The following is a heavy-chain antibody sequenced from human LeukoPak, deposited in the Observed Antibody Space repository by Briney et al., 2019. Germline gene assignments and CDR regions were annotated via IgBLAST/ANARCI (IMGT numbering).Heavy chain of an antibody. CDR2: ISWNSGSI. J-gene: IGHJ4*02. CDR1: GFTFDDYA. Sequence: PGRSLRLSCAASGFTFDDYAMHWVRQAPGKGLEWVSGISWNSGSIGYADSVKGRFTISRDNSKNTLYLQMGSLGAEDMAVYYCARAPYDYGDYPTYFDYWGQGTLVTVSS. CDR3: ARAPYDYGDYPTYFDY. D-gene: IGHD4-17*01. V-gene: IGHV3-9*03.